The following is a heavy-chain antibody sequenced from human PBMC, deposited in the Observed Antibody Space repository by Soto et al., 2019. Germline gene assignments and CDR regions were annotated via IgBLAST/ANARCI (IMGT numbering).Heavy chain of an antibody. CDR2: ISSSSSTI. CDR3: ATAFPPITIFSF. CDR1: GFTFSSYS. D-gene: IGHD3-9*01. V-gene: IGHV3-48*01. J-gene: IGHJ4*02. Sequence: EVQLVESGGGLVQPGGSLRLSCAASGFTFSSYSMNWVRQAPGKGLEWVSYISSSSSTIYYADSVKGRFTISRDNAKNSLYLHMNSLRAEDTAVYYCATAFPPITIFSFWGQGTLVTVSS.